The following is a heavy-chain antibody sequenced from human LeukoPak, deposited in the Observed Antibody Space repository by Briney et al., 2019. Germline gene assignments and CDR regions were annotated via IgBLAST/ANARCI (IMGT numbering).Heavy chain of an antibody. D-gene: IGHD6-19*01. CDR1: GYTFTSYG. V-gene: IGHV1-18*01. CDR3: ARAPWVAVAGTGYYYYYMDV. Sequence: ASVKVSCKASGYTFTSYGISWVRQAPGQGLEWMGWVSAYNGNTNYAQKLQGRVTMTTDTSTSTAYMELRSLRSDDTAVYYCARAPWVAVAGTGYYYYYMDVWGKGTTVTISS. CDR2: VSAYNGNT. J-gene: IGHJ6*03.